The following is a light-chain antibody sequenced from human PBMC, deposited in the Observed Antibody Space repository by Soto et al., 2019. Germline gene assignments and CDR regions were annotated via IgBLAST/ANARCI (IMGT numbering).Light chain of an antibody. CDR2: DAS. CDR3: QLRSNWPPLYT. Sequence: EIVLTQSPATLSLSPGERATLSCRASQSVSNYLAWYQQKPGQAPRLLISDASNRATGIPARFSGSGSGTDFTLTISSLDPEDFAVYYCQLRSNWPPLYTFGQGTKLDIK. J-gene: IGKJ2*01. CDR1: QSVSNY. V-gene: IGKV3-11*01.